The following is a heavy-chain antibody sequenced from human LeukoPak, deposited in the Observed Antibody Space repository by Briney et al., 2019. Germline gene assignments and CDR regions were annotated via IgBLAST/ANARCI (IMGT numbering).Heavy chain of an antibody. V-gene: IGHV6-1*01. CDR2: TYYRSKWYN. CDR1: GDSVSRNNVA. Sequence: SQTLSLTCAISGDSVSRNNVAWNWIRQSPSRGLEWLGRTYYRSKWYNDYAVSVKSRITINPDTSKNQFSLQLNSVTPEDTAVYYCAREAVGYSYGYPPFYFDYWGQGTLVTASS. J-gene: IGHJ4*02. D-gene: IGHD5-18*01. CDR3: AREAVGYSYGYPPFYFDY.